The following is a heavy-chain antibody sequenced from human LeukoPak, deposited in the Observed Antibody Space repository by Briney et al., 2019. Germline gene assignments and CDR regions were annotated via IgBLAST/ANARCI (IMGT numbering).Heavy chain of an antibody. CDR2: ISGYSSNT. CDR1: GYTFMSHG. CDR3: ARATGTWGHDGFDI. D-gene: IGHD3-16*01. Sequence: ASVKVSRKAYGYTFMSHGITWVRQAPGQGLEWMGWISGYSSNTHYAQTLQGRVTMTTDTSTNTAYMELRSLISDDTAVYYCARATGTWGHDGFDIWGQGTMVTVS. J-gene: IGHJ3*02. V-gene: IGHV1-18*01.